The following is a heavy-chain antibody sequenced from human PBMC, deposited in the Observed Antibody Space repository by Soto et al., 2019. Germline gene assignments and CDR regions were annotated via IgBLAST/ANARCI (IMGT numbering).Heavy chain of an antibody. V-gene: IGHV1-69*12. CDR1: GGTFSSYA. CDR3: ASHYDSSGYYSRGLDY. J-gene: IGHJ4*02. D-gene: IGHD3-22*01. CDR2: IIPIFGTP. Sequence: QVQLVQSGAEVKKPGSSVKVSCKASGGTFSSYAISWVRQAPGQGLEWMGGIIPIFGTPDYAQKFQGRVTITADESTSTAYMELSSLRSEDTAVYYCASHYDSSGYYSRGLDYWGQGTLVTVSS.